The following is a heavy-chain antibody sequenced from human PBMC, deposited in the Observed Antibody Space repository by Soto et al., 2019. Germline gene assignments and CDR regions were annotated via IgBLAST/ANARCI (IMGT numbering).Heavy chain of an antibody. Sequence: EVQLVESGGGLVKPGGSLRLSCAASGFTFSSYSMNWVRQAPGKGLEWVSSISSSSSYIYYADSVKGRFTISRDNAKNSLYLQMNSLRAEDTAVYYCARDLSCTNCVCYWGNYYYYYMDVWGKGTTVTVSS. J-gene: IGHJ6*03. D-gene: IGHD2-8*01. CDR1: GFTFSSYS. V-gene: IGHV3-21*01. CDR3: ARDLSCTNCVCYWGNYYYYYMDV. CDR2: ISSSSSYI.